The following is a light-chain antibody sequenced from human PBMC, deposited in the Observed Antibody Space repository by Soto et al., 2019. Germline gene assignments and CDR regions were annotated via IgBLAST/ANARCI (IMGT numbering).Light chain of an antibody. CDR3: QQYNFWPPLT. J-gene: IGKJ4*01. Sequence: EIVMTQSPATLSVSPGERATLSCRASQSVNSNLAWYRQKPGQAPRLLISDASTRATGVPARCSGSGSGTEFTLTISSLQSEDSCIYYCQQYNFWPPLTFGGGTKVEIK. CDR1: QSVNSN. V-gene: IGKV3-15*01. CDR2: DAS.